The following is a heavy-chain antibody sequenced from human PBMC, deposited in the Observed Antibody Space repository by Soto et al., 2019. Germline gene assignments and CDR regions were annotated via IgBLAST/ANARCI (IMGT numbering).Heavy chain of an antibody. Sequence: GGSLRLSCTGSGFTFGDYAMSWFRQAPGKGLEWVGFIRSKPYGVTAEYAASVKGRSTISRDDSKSIAYLQMNSLTTEDTAVYYCARGIWEMATIRPENYWGQGTPVTVSS. CDR3: ARGIWEMATIRPENY. J-gene: IGHJ4*02. CDR1: GFTFGDYA. CDR2: IRSKPYGVTA. V-gene: IGHV3-49*03. D-gene: IGHD5-12*01.